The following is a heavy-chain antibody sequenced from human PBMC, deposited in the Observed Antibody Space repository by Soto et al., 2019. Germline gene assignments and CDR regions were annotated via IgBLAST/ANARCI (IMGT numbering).Heavy chain of an antibody. CDR2: ISAYNGNT. Sequence: ASVKVSCKASGYTFTSYGISWVRQAPGQGLEWMGWISAYNGNTNYAQKLQGRVTMTTDTSTSTAYVELRSLRSDDTAVYYCARDYDFWSGYSNWFDPWGQGTLVTVSS. CDR1: GYTFTSYG. D-gene: IGHD3-3*01. V-gene: IGHV1-18*04. J-gene: IGHJ5*02. CDR3: ARDYDFWSGYSNWFDP.